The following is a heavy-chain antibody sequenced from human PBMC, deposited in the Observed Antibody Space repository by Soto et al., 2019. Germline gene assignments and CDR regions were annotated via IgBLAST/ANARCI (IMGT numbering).Heavy chain of an antibody. CDR3: ARDRLVPYGYGMDV. V-gene: IGHV3-33*01. CDR1: GFTFRSYG. Sequence: GGSLSLSCAASGFTFRSYGIHWVRQAPGKGLEWVALIWFDGSKKYYVDSVKGRFAVSRDNSKNTLYLQMNSLRVEDTAVYYCARDRLVPYGYGMDVWGQGTTVTVSS. CDR2: IWFDGSKK. J-gene: IGHJ6*02. D-gene: IGHD2-2*01.